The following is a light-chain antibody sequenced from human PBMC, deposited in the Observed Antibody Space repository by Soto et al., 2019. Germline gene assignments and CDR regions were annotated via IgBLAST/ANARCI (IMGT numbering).Light chain of an antibody. CDR1: QGISSA. V-gene: IGKV1-13*02. Sequence: AIQLTQSPSSLSASVGDRVTITCRASQGISSALAWYQQKPGKAPKLLIYDASSLESGVPSRFSGSGSGTDFTLTISSLQPEDFATYYCQQFKSYPPMYTFGQGTKREIK. CDR3: QQFKSYPPMYT. J-gene: IGKJ2*01. CDR2: DAS.